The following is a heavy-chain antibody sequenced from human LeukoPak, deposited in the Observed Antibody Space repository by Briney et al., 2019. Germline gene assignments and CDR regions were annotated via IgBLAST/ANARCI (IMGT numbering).Heavy chain of an antibody. Sequence: SETLSLTCTVSGGSISSYYWSWIRQPAGKGLEWIGRIYTSGSNNYNPSLKSRVTMSLDTSKNQFSLKLSSVTAADTAVYYCARFGYCSSTSCYGDAFDIWGQGTMVTVSS. CDR1: GGSISSYY. CDR2: IYTSGSN. J-gene: IGHJ3*02. V-gene: IGHV4-4*07. D-gene: IGHD2-2*01. CDR3: ARFGYCSSTSCYGDAFDI.